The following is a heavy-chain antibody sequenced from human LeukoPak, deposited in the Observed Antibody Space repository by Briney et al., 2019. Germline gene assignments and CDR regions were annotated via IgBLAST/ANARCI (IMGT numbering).Heavy chain of an antibody. D-gene: IGHD6-19*01. J-gene: IGHJ4*02. CDR1: GGSIRSYY. CDR2: INYSGSN. Sequence: SETLSLTCTVSGGSIRSYYWSWIRQPPGKGLEWIGFINYSGSNNYNPSLQSRVTMSVDTSKDQFSLRLNSVTAADTAVYYCARRSSGWEDNYFDYWGQGALVTVSS. CDR3: ARRSSGWEDNYFDY. V-gene: IGHV4-59*01.